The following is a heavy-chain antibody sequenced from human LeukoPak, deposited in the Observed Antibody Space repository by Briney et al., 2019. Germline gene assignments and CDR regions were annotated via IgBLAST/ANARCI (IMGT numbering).Heavy chain of an antibody. CDR1: GFTFDDYA. V-gene: IGHV3-9*01. D-gene: IGHD3-9*01. CDR3: AKGGRYLDWLQDLDS. Sequence: PAGSLRLSCGASGFTFDDYAMHWVRQAPGKGLEWVSGINWNSEGIGYADSVKGRFIISRDNAKKSLYLQMNSLRGEDTALYYCAKGGRYLDWLQDLDSWGQGTRVTVSS. J-gene: IGHJ4*02. CDR2: INWNSEGI.